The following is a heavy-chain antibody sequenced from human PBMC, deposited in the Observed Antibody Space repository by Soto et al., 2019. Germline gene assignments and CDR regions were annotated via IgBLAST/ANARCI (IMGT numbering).Heavy chain of an antibody. Sequence: QVQLVQSGAEVKKPGSSVKVSCKASGGTFSSYANSWVRQAPGQGLEWMGGIIPIFGTANYAQKFQGRVTITADKSTSTAYMELSSLRSEDTAVYYCAKTAGVYSSSWHPPFDYWGQGTLVTVSS. CDR3: AKTAGVYSSSWHPPFDY. CDR1: GGTFSSYA. D-gene: IGHD6-13*01. J-gene: IGHJ4*02. CDR2: IIPIFGTA. V-gene: IGHV1-69*06.